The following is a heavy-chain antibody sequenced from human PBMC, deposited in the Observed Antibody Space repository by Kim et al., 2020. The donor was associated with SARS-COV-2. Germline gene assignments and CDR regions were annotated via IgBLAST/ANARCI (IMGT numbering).Heavy chain of an antibody. CDR2: INAGNGNT. CDR1: GYTFTSYA. Sequence: ASVKVSCKASGYTFTSYAMHWVRQAPGQRLEWMGWINAGNGNTKYSQKFQGRVTITRDTSASTAYMELSSLRSEDTAVYYCARGVVGATLGIGWDYWGQGTLVTVSS. V-gene: IGHV1-3*01. CDR3: ARGVVGATLGIGWDY. J-gene: IGHJ4*02. D-gene: IGHD1-26*01.